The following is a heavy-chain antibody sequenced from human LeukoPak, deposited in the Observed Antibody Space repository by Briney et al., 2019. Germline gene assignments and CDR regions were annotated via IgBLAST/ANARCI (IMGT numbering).Heavy chain of an antibody. V-gene: IGHV3-7*03. J-gene: IGHJ4*02. CDR2: IKQDGSEK. D-gene: IGHD5-18*01. CDR1: GFTFSSYW. Sequence: GGSLRLSCAASGFTFSSYWMSWVRQAPGKGLEWVANIKQDGSEKYYVDSVKGRFTISRDNAKNSLYLQMNSLGAEDTALYYCAKAVDGYSETAYFDYWGQGTLVTVSS. CDR3: AKAVDGYSETAYFDY.